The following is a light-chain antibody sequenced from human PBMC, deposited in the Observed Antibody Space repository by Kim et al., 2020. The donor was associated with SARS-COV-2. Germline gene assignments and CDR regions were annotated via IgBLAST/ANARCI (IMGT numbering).Light chain of an antibody. Sequence: DIQMTQSPSSLSASVGDRVTITCQASQHINNYLNWYQEKPGKAPRLLIYDASSLETGVPSRFSGSGSGTDFTLTISSLQPEDIATYYCQQCENLPLTFGGGTKVDIK. CDR2: DAS. CDR1: QHINNY. CDR3: QQCENLPLT. J-gene: IGKJ4*01. V-gene: IGKV1-33*01.